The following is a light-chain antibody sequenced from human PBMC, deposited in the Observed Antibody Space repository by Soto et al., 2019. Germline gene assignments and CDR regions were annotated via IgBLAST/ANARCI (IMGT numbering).Light chain of an antibody. V-gene: IGLV2-14*01. CDR1: SSDVGAYNY. CDR3: SSYTSATTYV. J-gene: IGLJ1*01. CDR2: DVS. Sequence: QSALTQPASVSGSPGQSITISCTGTSSDVGAYNYDSWYQQYPGEAPKVIIYDVSHRPAGVSNRFSGSKSGNTASLTISGLQTHDEADHYCSSYTSATTYVFGTGIKLTGL.